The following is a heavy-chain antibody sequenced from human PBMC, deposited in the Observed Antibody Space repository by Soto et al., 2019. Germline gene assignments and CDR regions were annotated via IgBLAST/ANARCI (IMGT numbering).Heavy chain of an antibody. Sequence: GGSLRLSCAASGFTFSSYAMSWVRQAPGKGLEWVSAISGSGGSTYYADSVKGRFTISRDNSKNTLYLQMNSLRAEDTAVYYCAKDRGRSVLGKRGAGYYYYYMDVWGKGTTVTVSS. CDR1: GFTFSSYA. CDR2: ISGSGGST. J-gene: IGHJ6*03. CDR3: AKDRGRSVLGKRGAGYYYYYMDV. V-gene: IGHV3-23*01. D-gene: IGHD3-10*01.